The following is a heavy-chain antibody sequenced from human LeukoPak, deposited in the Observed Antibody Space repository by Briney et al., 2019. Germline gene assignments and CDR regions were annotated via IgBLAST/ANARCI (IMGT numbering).Heavy chain of an antibody. CDR2: IYSGGST. CDR3: AIRWFRELLSLYGMDV. J-gene: IGHJ6*02. CDR1: GFTVSSNY. Sequence: GGSLRLSCAASGFTVSSNYMSWVRQAPGKGLEWVSVIYSGGSTYYADSVKGRFTISRHNSKNTLYLQMNSLRAEDTAVYYCAIRWFRELLSLYGMDVWGQGTTVTVSS. D-gene: IGHD3-10*01. V-gene: IGHV3-53*04.